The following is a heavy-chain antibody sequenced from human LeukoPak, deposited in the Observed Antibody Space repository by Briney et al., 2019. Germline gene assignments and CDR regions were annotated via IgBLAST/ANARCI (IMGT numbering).Heavy chain of an antibody. J-gene: IGHJ4*02. V-gene: IGHV1-69*13. CDR2: IIPIFGTA. CDR3: ARSEQWLVIHLDY. Sequence: SXXVSCKASGGTFSSYAISWVRQAPGQGLEWMGGIIPIFGTANYAQKFQGRVAVTADESTSTAYMELSSLRSEDTAVYYCARSEQWLVIHLDYWGQGTLVTVSS. CDR1: GGTFSSYA. D-gene: IGHD6-19*01.